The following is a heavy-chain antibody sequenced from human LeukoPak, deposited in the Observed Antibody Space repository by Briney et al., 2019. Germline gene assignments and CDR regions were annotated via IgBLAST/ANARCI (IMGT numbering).Heavy chain of an antibody. Sequence: GGSLRLSCAASGFAFSSYGMNWVRQAPGKGLEWLSYISSSSSDIYYTDSVKGRFTVSRDNAKNSLYLQMNSLRAEDTAVYYCARGDYWGQGTLVTVSS. J-gene: IGHJ4*02. CDR1: GFAFSSYG. CDR3: ARGDY. CDR2: ISSSSSDI. V-gene: IGHV3-21*05.